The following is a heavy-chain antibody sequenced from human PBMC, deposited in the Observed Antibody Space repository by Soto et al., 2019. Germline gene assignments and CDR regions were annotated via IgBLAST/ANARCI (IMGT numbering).Heavy chain of an antibody. J-gene: IGHJ4*02. V-gene: IGHV4-59*01. CDR1: GGSISSYY. CDR2: IYYRGIT. D-gene: IGHD1-26*01. CDR3: ARAGGGSYIFDY. Sequence: SQTLSLTCTVSGGSISSYYWSWLPQSLGMCLGCIGYIYYRGITYDKPSLTGRATISADTSKIKFFLSLSSVSSSDTAVYYCARAGGGSYIFDYWGQGTLVTVSS.